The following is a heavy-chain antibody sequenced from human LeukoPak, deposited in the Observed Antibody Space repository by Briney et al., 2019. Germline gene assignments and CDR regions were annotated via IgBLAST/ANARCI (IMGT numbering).Heavy chain of an antibody. CDR1: GFTFSDYY. J-gene: IGHJ6*02. D-gene: IGHD2-2*01. CDR2: ISSSGSTI. Sequence: GGSLRLSCAASGFTFSDYYMSWIRQAPGKGLEWVSYISSSGSTIYYADSVKGRFTISRDNAKNSLYLQMNSLRAEDTAVYYCARDCSSTSCYLRYYYYGMDVWGQGTLVTVSS. CDR3: ARDCSSTSCYLRYYYYGMDV. V-gene: IGHV3-11*01.